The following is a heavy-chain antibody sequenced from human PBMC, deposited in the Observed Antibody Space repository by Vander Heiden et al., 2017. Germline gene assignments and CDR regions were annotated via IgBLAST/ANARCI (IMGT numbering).Heavy chain of an antibody. CDR3: ARVLWVERGKPWFHP. Sequence: QVQLQESGPGLVKPSETLSLTCTVSGASISSYYWSWVRQSPGKGLEWVGYTSHSGDTNFNPSLMSRTTISVDTSKSQFSLKLSSVTAADTAIYYCARVLWVERGKPWFHPWGQGTLVTVSS. CDR1: GASISSYY. CDR2: TSHSGDT. D-gene: IGHD3-10*01. J-gene: IGHJ5*02. V-gene: IGHV4-59*01.